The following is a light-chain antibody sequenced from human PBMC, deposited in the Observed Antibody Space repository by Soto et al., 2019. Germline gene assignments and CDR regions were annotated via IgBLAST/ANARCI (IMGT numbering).Light chain of an antibody. CDR3: QSYDSDFVV. CDR2: ENN. J-gene: IGLJ2*01. Sequence: NFMLTQPHSVSESPGKTLSISCTRSSGSIANNYVQWYQQRPGSAPTTVIYENNQRLSGVPDRFSGSTDCSSNSASLTISGLHTEDEADYYCQSYDSDFVVFGGGTKVTVL. CDR1: SGSIANNY. V-gene: IGLV6-57*04.